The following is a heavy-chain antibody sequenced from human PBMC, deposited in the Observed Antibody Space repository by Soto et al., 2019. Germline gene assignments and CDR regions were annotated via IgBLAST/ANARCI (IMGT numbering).Heavy chain of an antibody. CDR3: ARVGDTAMGMADAFDI. Sequence: ASVKVSCKASGYTFTGYYMHWVRKAPGQGLEWMGWINPNSGGTNYAQKFQGWVTMTRDTSISTAYMELSRLRSDDTAVYYCARVGDTAMGMADAFDIWGQGTMVTVSS. D-gene: IGHD5-18*01. J-gene: IGHJ3*02. CDR1: GYTFTGYY. CDR2: INPNSGGT. V-gene: IGHV1-2*04.